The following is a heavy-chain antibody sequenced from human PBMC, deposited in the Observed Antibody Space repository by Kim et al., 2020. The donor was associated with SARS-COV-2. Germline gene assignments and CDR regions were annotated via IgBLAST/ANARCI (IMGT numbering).Heavy chain of an antibody. Sequence: SETLSLACTVSDASISSDYWSWIRQPPGKGLEWIGYIYDSGRTKYNPSLKSRVTISGDTSKNQFSLKLRFVTAADTAVYYCARARSGDTYGIDYWGQGTLVAVSS. CDR2: IYDSGRT. V-gene: IGHV4-59*01. D-gene: IGHD3-10*01. J-gene: IGHJ4*02. CDR3: ARARSGDTYGIDY. CDR1: DASISSDY.